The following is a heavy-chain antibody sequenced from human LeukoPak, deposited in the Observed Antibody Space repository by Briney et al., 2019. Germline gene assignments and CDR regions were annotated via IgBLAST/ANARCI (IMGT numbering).Heavy chain of an antibody. V-gene: IGHV3-23*01. Sequence: GGSLRLSCAVSGITVSNYGMSWVRQAPGKGLEWVAGISGSGGSTHYADSVKGRFTISRDNPRNTLYLQMNSLRPEDTAVYYCARLVCTSANCYAPSHLDYWGQGILVTVSS. CDR3: ARLVCTSANCYAPSHLDY. CDR2: ISGSGGST. D-gene: IGHD2-2*01. J-gene: IGHJ4*02. CDR1: GITVSNYG.